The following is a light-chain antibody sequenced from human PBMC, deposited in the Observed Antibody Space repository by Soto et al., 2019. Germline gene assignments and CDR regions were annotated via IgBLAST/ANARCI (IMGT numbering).Light chain of an antibody. V-gene: IGKV3-11*01. CDR1: QSVSSY. Sequence: ETVLTQSPATLSLSPGERATLSCRASQSVSSYLAWYQQRPGQAPRLLIYDASNRATGIPARFSGSGSGTDFTLTISSLEPEDAAVYYCQQRHMWPITFGQGTRLEI. CDR2: DAS. CDR3: QQRHMWPIT. J-gene: IGKJ5*01.